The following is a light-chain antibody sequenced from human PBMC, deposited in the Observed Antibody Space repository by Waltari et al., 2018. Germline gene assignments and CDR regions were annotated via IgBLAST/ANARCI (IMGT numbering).Light chain of an antibody. CDR2: GAS. J-gene: IGKJ1*01. CDR1: QSIGSN. CDR3: QQYNNWPET. V-gene: IGKV3-15*01. Sequence: DIVMTQSPATLSVSPGERATLSCRASQSIGSNLAWYQHKPGPAPSLVCYGASNRATGIPGRFSGSGSGTEFTLTISSLQSADFAVYYCQQYNNWPETFGQGTKVEIK.